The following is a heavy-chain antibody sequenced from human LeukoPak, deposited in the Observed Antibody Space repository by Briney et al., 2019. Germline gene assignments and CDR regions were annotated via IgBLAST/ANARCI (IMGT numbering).Heavy chain of an antibody. D-gene: IGHD6-19*01. Sequence: SETLSLTCTVSGGSLSSYYWSWIRQPAGKGLEWIGRIYTSVITNYNPSLKSRVAMSVDTSKNQFSLKLSSVTAADTAVYYCAREDSSGWYRYFDYWGQRTLVTVSS. J-gene: IGHJ4*02. V-gene: IGHV4-4*07. CDR3: AREDSSGWYRYFDY. CDR1: GGSLSSYY. CDR2: IYTSVIT.